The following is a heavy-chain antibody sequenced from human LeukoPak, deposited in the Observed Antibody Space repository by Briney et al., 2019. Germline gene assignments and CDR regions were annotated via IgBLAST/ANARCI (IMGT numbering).Heavy chain of an antibody. Sequence: GESLKISCKGSGYRFTNYWITWVRQMPGKGLEWMGRIDPSDSDPGDSYTDYSPSFQGHVTISADKSISTAYLQWSSLKASDTATYYCARRISRGPMSFDPWGQGTLVTVSS. CDR2: IDPSDSDPGDSYT. V-gene: IGHV5-10-1*01. CDR1: GYRFTNYW. J-gene: IGHJ5*02. CDR3: ARRISRGPMSFDP. D-gene: IGHD1-26*01.